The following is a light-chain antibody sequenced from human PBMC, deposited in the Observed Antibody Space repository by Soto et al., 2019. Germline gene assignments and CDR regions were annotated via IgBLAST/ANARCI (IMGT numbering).Light chain of an antibody. CDR2: AAS. J-gene: IGKJ5*01. Sequence: DIHMTQSPSSLPASVLYLVTITFRSSQNVASYLNWYQHKPGEAPKSLIYAASKLRSGVPSRFSGSGSGTDFTLTISSLQPEDFATYYCQQSYSIPPINFGQGTRLEIK. CDR1: QNVASY. CDR3: QQSYSIPPIN. V-gene: IGKV1-39*01.